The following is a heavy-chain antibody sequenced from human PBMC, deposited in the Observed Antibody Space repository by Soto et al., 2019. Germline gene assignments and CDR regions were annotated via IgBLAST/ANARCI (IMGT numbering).Heavy chain of an antibody. CDR3: WRYDKTTLPPLDS. Sequence: QVYLVQSGAEVKSPGSAVKVSCKVSGAGATFSNYGLNWVRQAPGQGLEWMGGTIPAFGTANYAQKFQGRVTITADTSTTTAYMELSSLRSDDTAVYYCWRYDKTTLPPLDSWGQGTLVSVSS. V-gene: IGHV1-69*06. D-gene: IGHD1-1*01. CDR2: TIPAFGTA. CDR1: GAGATFSNYG. J-gene: IGHJ4*02.